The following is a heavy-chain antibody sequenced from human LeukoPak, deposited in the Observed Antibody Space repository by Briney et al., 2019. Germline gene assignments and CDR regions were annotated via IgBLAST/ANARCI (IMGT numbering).Heavy chain of an antibody. J-gene: IGHJ4*02. CDR2: ISWNSGSI. CDR1: GFTFDDYA. Sequence: GGSLRLSCAASGFTFDDYAMHWVRQAPGRGLEWVSGISWNSGSIGYADSVKGRFTISRDNAKNSLYLQMNGLRAEDTALYYCAKGYSYGSLDYWGQGTLVTVSS. D-gene: IGHD5-18*01. V-gene: IGHV3-9*01. CDR3: AKGYSYGSLDY.